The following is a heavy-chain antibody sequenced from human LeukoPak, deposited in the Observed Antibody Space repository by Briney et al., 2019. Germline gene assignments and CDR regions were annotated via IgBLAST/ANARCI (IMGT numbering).Heavy chain of an antibody. D-gene: IGHD2-15*01. CDR1: GGTFSSYA. J-gene: IGHJ3*02. CDR3: ARSRGYCSGGSCYFNALDI. Sequence: ASVKVSCKASGGTFSSYAISWVRQAPGQGLEWMGGIIPIFGTANYAQKFQGRVTITADESTSTAYMELSSLRSEDTAVYYCARSRGYCSGGSCYFNALDIWGQGTMVTVSS. CDR2: IIPIFGTA. V-gene: IGHV1-69*01.